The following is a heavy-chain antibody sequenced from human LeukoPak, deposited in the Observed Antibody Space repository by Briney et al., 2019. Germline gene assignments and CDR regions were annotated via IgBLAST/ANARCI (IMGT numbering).Heavy chain of an antibody. Sequence: PGGSLRLSCAASGFTFSSYWMSWVRQAPGKGLEWVANIKQDGSEKYYVDSVKGRFTISRDNAKNSLDLQMNSLRAEDTAVYYCARDRDGYKPGVFDYWGQGTLVTVSS. D-gene: IGHD5-24*01. V-gene: IGHV3-7*01. CDR2: IKQDGSEK. CDR1: GFTFSSYW. CDR3: ARDRDGYKPGVFDY. J-gene: IGHJ4*02.